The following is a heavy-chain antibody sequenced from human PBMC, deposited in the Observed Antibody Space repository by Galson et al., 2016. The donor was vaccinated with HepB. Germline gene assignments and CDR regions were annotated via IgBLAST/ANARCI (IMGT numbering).Heavy chain of an antibody. V-gene: IGHV7-4-1*02. CDR3: ARGRLLWVGELAPSYYYGMDV. Sequence: SVKVSCKASGYTFTSYTMDWVRQAPGQGLEWMGWINTNTGNPTYAQGFTGQFVFSLDTSVSTAYLQISGLKAEDTAVYYCARGRLLWVGELAPSYYYGMDVWGQGTTVTVSS. D-gene: IGHD3-10*01. J-gene: IGHJ6*02. CDR2: INTNTGNP. CDR1: GYTFTSYT.